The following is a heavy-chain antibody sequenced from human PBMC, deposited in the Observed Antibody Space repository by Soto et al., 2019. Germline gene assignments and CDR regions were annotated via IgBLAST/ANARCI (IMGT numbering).Heavy chain of an antibody. Sequence: EVQLLESGGGLLQPGGSLRLACEASGFTFTSYGMSWVRQAPGKGLEWVSSFSGTGGNTYYADSVKGRFNIYRDNFKNTLYLQMNSLGRDDTAVYYCARGGGMDVWGQGTTVTVSS. CDR3: ARGGGMDV. CDR1: GFTFTSYG. V-gene: IGHV3-23*01. CDR2: FSGTGGNT. J-gene: IGHJ6*02.